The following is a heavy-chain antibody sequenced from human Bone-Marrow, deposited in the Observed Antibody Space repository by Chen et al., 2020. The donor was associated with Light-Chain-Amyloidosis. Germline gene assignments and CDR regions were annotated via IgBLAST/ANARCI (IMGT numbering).Heavy chain of an antibody. Sequence: QVQLVQSGAEVKRPGASVKVSCKASGYTFTNYGINWVRQAPGQGLEWMGWISTYNGNTKYAQELQGRVTMTTDTSTNTAYMELRSLISDDTAVYYCARTYDSSVDDSVYGYDYWGQGSKVTVYS. CDR1: GYTFTNYG. CDR2: ISTYNGNT. CDR3: ARTYDSSVDDSVYGYDY. J-gene: IGHJ4*02. D-gene: IGHD3-22*01. V-gene: IGHV1-18*01.